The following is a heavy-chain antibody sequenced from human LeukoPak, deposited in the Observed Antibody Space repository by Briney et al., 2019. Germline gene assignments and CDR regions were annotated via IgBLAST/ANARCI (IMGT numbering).Heavy chain of an antibody. CDR1: GFTSSDAW. CDR3: TTLRLTAFDY. Sequence: GSLRLSCEAAGFTSSDAWISWVRQAPGNGLESVGRIKSRADGGTIDYAVLVKGRFIISRDDSRNTLYLQMNSLKIEDTAMYYCTTLRLTAFDYWGQGTRVSVSS. D-gene: IGHD5-18*01. V-gene: IGHV3-15*01. J-gene: IGHJ4*02. CDR2: IKSRADGGTI.